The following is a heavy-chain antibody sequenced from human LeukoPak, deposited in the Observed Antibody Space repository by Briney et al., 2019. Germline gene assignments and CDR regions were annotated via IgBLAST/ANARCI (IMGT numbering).Heavy chain of an antibody. J-gene: IGHJ6*02. CDR2: IYTSGST. CDR1: GGSISSYY. D-gene: IGHD6-19*01. CDR3: ARRGVAGSYYYYGMDV. V-gene: IGHV4-4*07. Sequence: SETLSLTCTVSGGSISSYYWSWIRQPAGKGLEWIGRIYTSGSTNYNPSLKSRVTMSVDTSKNQFSLKLSSVTAADTAVYYCARRGVAGSYYYYGMDVWGQGTTVTVSS.